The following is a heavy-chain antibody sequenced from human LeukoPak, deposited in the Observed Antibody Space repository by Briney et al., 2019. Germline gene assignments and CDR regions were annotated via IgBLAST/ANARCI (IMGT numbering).Heavy chain of an antibody. CDR1: GGSISSHY. D-gene: IGHD3-3*01. V-gene: IGHV4-59*11. J-gene: IGHJ6*03. CDR2: INYSGST. CDR3: ARAVIYDFWSGYETIYYYYMDV. Sequence: SETLSLTCTVSGGSISSHYWSWIRQPPGKGLEWIGYINYSGSTNYNPSLKSRVTISVDTSKNQFSLKLSSVTAADTAVYYCARAVIYDFWSGYETIYYYYMDVWGKGTTVTVSS.